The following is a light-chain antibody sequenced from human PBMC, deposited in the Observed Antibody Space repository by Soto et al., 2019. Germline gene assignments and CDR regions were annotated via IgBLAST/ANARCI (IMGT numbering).Light chain of an antibody. CDR1: ESVGNW. Sequence: DIQMTQSPSSLSASVGDRITITCRAKESVGNWLAWYQQKPGKAPKLLIYAASTLPSGVPSRFSGSRSGTVFSLTVSSLQAEDFATYYCQQANSFPLSFGGGTKVEIK. V-gene: IGKV1D-12*01. CDR3: QQANSFPLS. CDR2: AAS. J-gene: IGKJ4*01.